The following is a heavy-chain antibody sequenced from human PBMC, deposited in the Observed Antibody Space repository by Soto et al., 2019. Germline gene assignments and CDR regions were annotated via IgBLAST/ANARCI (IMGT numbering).Heavy chain of an antibody. J-gene: IGHJ6*02. CDR3: ARDRSTTIFGVVITVYYYGMDV. CDR2: ISSSSSYI. CDR1: GFTFSSYS. V-gene: IGHV3-21*01. Sequence: GGSLRLSCAASGFTFSSYSRSWVRQAPGKGLEWVSSISSSSSYIYYADSVKGRFTISRDNAKNSLYLQMNSLRAEDTAVYYCARDRSTTIFGVVITVYYYGMDVWGQGTTVTVSS. D-gene: IGHD3-3*01.